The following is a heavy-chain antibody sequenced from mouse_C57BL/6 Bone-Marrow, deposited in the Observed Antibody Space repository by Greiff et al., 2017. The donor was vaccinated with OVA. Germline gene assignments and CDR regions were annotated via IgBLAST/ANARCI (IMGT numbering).Heavy chain of an antibody. CDR1: GFSFNTSA. CDR2: IRSKSNNYAT. Sequence: EVKLVESGGGLVQPKGSLKLSCAASGFSFNTSAMNWVRQAPGKGLEWVARIRSKSNNYATYYADSVKDRFTISRDYSESMLYLRMNILKTEDTAMYYCGRLFAYWGQGTLVTVSA. J-gene: IGHJ3*01. V-gene: IGHV10-1*01. CDR3: GRLFAY.